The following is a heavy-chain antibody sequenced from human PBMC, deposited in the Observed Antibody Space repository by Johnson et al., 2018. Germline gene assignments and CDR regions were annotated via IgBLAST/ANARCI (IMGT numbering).Heavy chain of an antibody. D-gene: IGHD6-6*01. CDR1: GFTFSSYG. CDR3: ARDRIWGSQLVDYYYYGMDV. CDR2: IWYDGSNK. Sequence: QVRLVQSGGGVVQPGRSLRLSCAASGFTFSSYGMHWVRQAPGKGLEWVAVIWYDGSNKYYADSVKGRFTISRDNSQNTRYLQMNSPRAEDPAVYYCARDRIWGSQLVDYYYYGMDVWGQGTTVTVSS. J-gene: IGHJ6*02. V-gene: IGHV3-33*01.